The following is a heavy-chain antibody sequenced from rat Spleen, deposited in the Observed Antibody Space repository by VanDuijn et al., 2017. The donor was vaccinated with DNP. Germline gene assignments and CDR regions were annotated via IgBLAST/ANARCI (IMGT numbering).Heavy chain of an antibody. D-gene: IGHD4-3*01. V-gene: IGHV5-19*01. Sequence: EVQLVESGGGLVQPGRSLKLSCAASGFTFSNYGVHWIRQAPTKGLEWVASISPSGGSTDYRDSVKGRFTISRDNAKSTLYLQMNSLRSADMATYYCARPFNSGFAYWGQGTLVTVSS. CDR2: ISPSGGST. CDR3: ARPFNSGFAY. J-gene: IGHJ3*01. CDR1: GFTFSNYG.